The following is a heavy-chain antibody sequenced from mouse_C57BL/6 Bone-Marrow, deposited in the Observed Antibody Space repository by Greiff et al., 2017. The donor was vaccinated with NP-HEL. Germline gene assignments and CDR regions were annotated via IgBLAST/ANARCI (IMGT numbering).Heavy chain of an antibody. CDR2: INPNNGGT. V-gene: IGHV1-18*01. CDR3: ARVGITTVVASFDY. D-gene: IGHD1-1*01. CDR1: GYTFTDYN. Sequence: VHVKQSGPELVKPGASVKIPCKASGYTFTDYNMDWVKQSHGKSLEWIGDINPNNGGTIYNQKFKGKATLTVDKSSSTAYMELRSLTSEDTAVYYCARVGITTVVASFDYWGQGTTLTVSS. J-gene: IGHJ2*01.